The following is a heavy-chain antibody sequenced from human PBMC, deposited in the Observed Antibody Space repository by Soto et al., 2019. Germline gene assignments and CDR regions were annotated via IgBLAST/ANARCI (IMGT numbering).Heavy chain of an antibody. CDR2: MNPNSGNT. CDR1: GYTFTSYD. D-gene: IGHD4-17*01. J-gene: IGHJ6*02. Sequence: GASVKVSCKASGYTFTSYDINWVRQATGQGLEWMGWMNPNSGNTGYAQKFQGRVTMTRNTSISTAYMELSSLRSEDTAVYYCARGLVFDYVRYYGMDVWGQGTTVTVSS. CDR3: ARGLVFDYVRYYGMDV. V-gene: IGHV1-8*01.